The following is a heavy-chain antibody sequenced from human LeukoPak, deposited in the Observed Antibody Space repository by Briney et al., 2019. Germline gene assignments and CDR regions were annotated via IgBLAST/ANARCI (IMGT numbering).Heavy chain of an antibody. CDR1: GYTFTDYG. CDR3: ARDHSSSCQLFDY. CDR2: RSAYNGNT. V-gene: IGHV1-18*01. D-gene: IGHD6-13*01. Sequence: ASVKVSCKASGYTFTDYGITWVRQAPGQGLEWMGWRSAYNGNTKYAQTLQGRVTMTTDTSTSTAYMELRSLRSDDTAVYYCARDHSSSCQLFDYWGQGTLVTVSS. J-gene: IGHJ4*02.